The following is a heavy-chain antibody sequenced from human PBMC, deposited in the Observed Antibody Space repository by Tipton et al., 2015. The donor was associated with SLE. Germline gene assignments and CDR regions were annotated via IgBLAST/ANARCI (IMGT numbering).Heavy chain of an antibody. Sequence: TLSLTCTVSGGSISSGGYYWSWIRQPAGKGLEWIGRAYTDGKTNYNPSLKSRVTISVDTSKNQFSLKLSSVTAADTAVYYCARGPIEGYYYYYMDVWGKGTTVTVSS. CDR1: GGSISSGGYY. J-gene: IGHJ6*03. CDR3: ARGPIEGYYYYYMDV. CDR2: AYTDGKT. V-gene: IGHV4-61*02. D-gene: IGHD1-26*01.